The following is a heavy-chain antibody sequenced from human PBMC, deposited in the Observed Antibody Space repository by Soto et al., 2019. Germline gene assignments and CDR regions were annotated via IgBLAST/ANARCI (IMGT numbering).Heavy chain of an antibody. V-gene: IGHV1-18*01. J-gene: IGHJ6*02. D-gene: IGHD5-12*01. CDR1: GYTFTSYG. Sequence: ASVKVSCKASGYTFTSYGISWVRQAPGQGLEWMGWISAYNGNTNYAQKLQGRVTMTTDTSTSTAYMELRSLRSDDTAVYYCARRGRRRYSGYALSAMDVWGQGTSVTLSS. CDR3: ARRGRRRYSGYALSAMDV. CDR2: ISAYNGNT.